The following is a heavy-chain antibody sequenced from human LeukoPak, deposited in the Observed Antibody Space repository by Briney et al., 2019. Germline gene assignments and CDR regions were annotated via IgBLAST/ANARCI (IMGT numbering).Heavy chain of an antibody. D-gene: IGHD1-14*01. Sequence: ASVKVSCKTSGYPFTTYEINWVRQAAGQGLEWMGWVNPDTGYADYAQKFQGRVTMTSDTSISTAYMELSSLRSDDTAVYFCARGPRNDPWGQGTLVTVSS. CDR2: VNPDTGYA. CDR3: ARGPRNDP. V-gene: IGHV1-8*01. J-gene: IGHJ5*02. CDR1: GYPFTTYE.